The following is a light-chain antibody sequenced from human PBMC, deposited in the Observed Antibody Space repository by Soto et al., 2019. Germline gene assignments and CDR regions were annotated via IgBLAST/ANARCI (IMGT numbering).Light chain of an antibody. CDR2: DAS. V-gene: IGKV3-20*01. CDR3: QQYGSSLYT. J-gene: IGKJ2*01. Sequence: EIVLTQSPGTLSLSPGERATLSCRASQSVSSSYLAWYQQKPGQAPRLLIYDASSRATGIPDRFSCSGSGTDFTLTSSRLEPEDFAVYYCQQYGSSLYTFGQGTKLEIK. CDR1: QSVSSSY.